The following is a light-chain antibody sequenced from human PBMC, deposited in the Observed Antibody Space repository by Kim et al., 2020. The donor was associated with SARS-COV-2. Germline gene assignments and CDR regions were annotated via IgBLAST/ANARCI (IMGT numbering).Light chain of an antibody. CDR3: LTWGPGIRV. Sequence: SVKRTCTLSSGHSTCAIAWHQQLPEKGPRYLMNVDSDGSHTRGDGIHDRFSGSSSGAERHLTISSLQPEDEADYYCLTWGPGIRVFGGGTQLTVL. J-gene: IGLJ2*01. V-gene: IGLV4-69*01. CDR1: SGHSTCA. CDR2: VDSDGSH.